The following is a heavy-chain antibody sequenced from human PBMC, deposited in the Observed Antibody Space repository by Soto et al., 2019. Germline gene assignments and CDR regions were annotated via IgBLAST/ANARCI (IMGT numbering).Heavy chain of an antibody. D-gene: IGHD6-19*01. J-gene: IGHJ4*02. CDR3: ARGVIAVAGMSFDY. CDR2: ISSSSSYI. Sequence: PGGSLRLSCAASGFTFSSYSMNWVRQAPGKGLEWVSSISSSSSYIYYADSVKGRFTISRDNAKNSLYLQMNSLRAEDTAVYYCARGVIAVAGMSFDYWGQGTLVTVPQ. CDR1: GFTFSSYS. V-gene: IGHV3-21*01.